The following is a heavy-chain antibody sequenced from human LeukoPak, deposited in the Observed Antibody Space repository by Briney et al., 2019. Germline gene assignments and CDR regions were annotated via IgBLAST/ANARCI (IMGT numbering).Heavy chain of an antibody. CDR3: ASQLGHADYLDY. J-gene: IGHJ4*02. CDR1: GGSISSSNW. V-gene: IGHV4-4*02. D-gene: IGHD7-27*01. CDR2: IYHSGST. Sequence: PSETLSLTCAVSGGSISSSNWWSWVRQPPGKGLEWIGEIYHSGSTNYNPSLKSRVTISVDKSKNQFSLKLSSVTAADTAVYYCASQLGHADYLDYWGQGTLVTVSS.